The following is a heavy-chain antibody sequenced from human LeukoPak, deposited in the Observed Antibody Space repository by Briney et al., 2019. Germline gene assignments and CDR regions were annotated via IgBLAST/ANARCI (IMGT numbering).Heavy chain of an antibody. CDR2: ISGSGGST. J-gene: IGHJ6*03. V-gene: IGHV3-23*01. Sequence: PGGPLRLSCAASGFTFSSYAMSWVRQAPGKGLEWVSAISGSGGSTYYADSVKGRFTISRDNSKNTLYLQMNSLRAEDTAVYYCAKGGFRYFETLRRVYYYYYYMDVWGKGTTVTVSS. CDR1: GFTFSSYA. D-gene: IGHD3-9*01. CDR3: AKGGFRYFETLRRVYYYYYYMDV.